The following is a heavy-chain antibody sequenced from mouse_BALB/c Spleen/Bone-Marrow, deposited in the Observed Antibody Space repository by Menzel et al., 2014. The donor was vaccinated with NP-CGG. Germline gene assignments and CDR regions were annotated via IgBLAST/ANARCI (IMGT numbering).Heavy chain of an antibody. Sequence: EVMLVESGGDLVQPGGSLKLSCAASGLTFSNYNISWVRQTPEKRLERVAYISNGGGNTYYPDTVKGRFTISRDNAKNHLCLQITSLKSKDTDIYYCARHETGTGQYFDYWGQGTTLTVSS. CDR2: ISNGGGNT. J-gene: IGHJ2*01. CDR1: GLTFSNYN. V-gene: IGHV5-12-2*01. CDR3: ARHETGTGQYFDY. D-gene: IGHD4-1*01.